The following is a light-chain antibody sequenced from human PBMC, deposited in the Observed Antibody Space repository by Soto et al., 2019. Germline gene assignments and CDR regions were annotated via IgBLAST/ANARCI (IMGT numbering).Light chain of an antibody. CDR2: EVS. CDR1: QTLLHSNGKSY. V-gene: IGKV2-29*03. J-gene: IGKJ4*01. CDR3: LQSLLFPPT. Sequence: EIVMTQTPLSLSVTPGQSASISCRSSQTLLHSNGKSYLYWYLQKAGQAPQLLIYEVSRRFSGVTDRFSGSGAVTDFTLKISRVEAEDVGVYYCLQSLLFPPTFGGGTKVEIK.